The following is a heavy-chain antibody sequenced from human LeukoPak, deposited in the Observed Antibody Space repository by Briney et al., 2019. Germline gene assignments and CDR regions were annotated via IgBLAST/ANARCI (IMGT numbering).Heavy chain of an antibody. V-gene: IGHV3-23*01. Sequence: GGSLRLSCAASGFTFSSYAMSWVRQAPGKGLEWVSAISGSGGSTYYADSVKGRFTISRDNSKNTPYLQMNSLRAEDTAVYYXXXXXXVLVVAAIDPWGQGTLVTVSS. D-gene: IGHD2-15*01. CDR1: GFTFSSYA. J-gene: IGHJ5*02. CDR3: XXXXXVLVVAAIDP. CDR2: ISGSGGST.